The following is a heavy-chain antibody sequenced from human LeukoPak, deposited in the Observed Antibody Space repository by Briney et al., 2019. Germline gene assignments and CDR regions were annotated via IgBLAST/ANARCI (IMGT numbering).Heavy chain of an antibody. V-gene: IGHV1-46*02. CDR2: INPSGGST. Sequence: ASVKVSCKASGYTFNSYYMHWVRQAPGHGLEWMGIINPSGGSTSYAQKFQGRVTVTRDTSTSTVYMELSSLRSEGTAVYYCARERLRFLEWLFNTRDWFDPWGQGTLVTVSS. CDR1: GYTFNSYY. D-gene: IGHD3-3*01. J-gene: IGHJ5*02. CDR3: ARERLRFLEWLFNTRDWFDP.